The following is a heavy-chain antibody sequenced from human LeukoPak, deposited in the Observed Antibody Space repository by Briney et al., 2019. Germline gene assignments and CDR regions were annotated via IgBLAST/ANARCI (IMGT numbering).Heavy chain of an antibody. Sequence: PSETLSLTCTVSGGPISSYYWSWIRQPPGKGLEWIGYIYYSGSTNYNPSLKSRVTISVDTSKNQFSLKLSSVTAADTAVYYCAKGVSSVVYALNWFDPWGQGTLVTGSS. CDR1: GGPISSYY. J-gene: IGHJ5*02. D-gene: IGHD2-8*02. V-gene: IGHV4-59*08. CDR3: AKGVSSVVYALNWFDP. CDR2: IYYSGST.